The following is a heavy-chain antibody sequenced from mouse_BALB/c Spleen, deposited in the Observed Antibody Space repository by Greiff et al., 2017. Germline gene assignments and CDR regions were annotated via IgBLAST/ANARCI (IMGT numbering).Heavy chain of an antibody. CDR3: TRRDMLTTVDY. CDR2: IYPGNSDT. Sequence: VQLQQSGTVLARPGASVKMSCKASGYSFTSYWMHWVKQRPGQGLEWIGAIYPGNSDTSYNQKFKGKAKLTAVTSASTAYMELSSLTNEDSAVYYCTRRDMLTTVDYWGQGTTLTVSS. J-gene: IGHJ2*01. CDR1: GYSFTSYW. D-gene: IGHD2-2*01. V-gene: IGHV1-5*01.